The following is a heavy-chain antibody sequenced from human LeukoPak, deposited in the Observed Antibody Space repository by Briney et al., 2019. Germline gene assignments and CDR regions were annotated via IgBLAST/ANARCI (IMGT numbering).Heavy chain of an antibody. Sequence: GGSLRLSCAASGFTVSSKYMSWVRQAPGKGLEWVSVIYSGGSTYYADSVKGRFTISRDNSKNTLSLQMNSLRAEDTALYYCARGFVLGAAKNYFDYWGQGALVTVSS. CDR3: ARGFVLGAAKNYFDY. J-gene: IGHJ4*02. CDR2: IYSGGST. V-gene: IGHV3-66*01. CDR1: GFTVSSKY. D-gene: IGHD2-21*02.